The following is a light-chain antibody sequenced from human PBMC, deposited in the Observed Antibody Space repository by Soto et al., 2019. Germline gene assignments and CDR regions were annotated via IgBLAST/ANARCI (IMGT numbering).Light chain of an antibody. V-gene: IGKV3-20*01. CDR1: QSVRSSS. CDR2: GAS. CDR3: QQYGDSPDTDRWT. J-gene: IGKJ1*01. Sequence: EIVLTQSPGTLSLSPGERASLSCRASQSVRSSSLAWYQQKPGQPPRLLIYGASSRATGIPDRFSGSGSVTDFTLTISRLEPEDFAVYFCQQYGDSPDTDRWTFGPGTKVEIK.